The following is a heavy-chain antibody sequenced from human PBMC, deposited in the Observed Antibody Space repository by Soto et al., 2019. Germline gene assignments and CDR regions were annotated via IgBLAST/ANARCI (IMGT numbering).Heavy chain of an antibody. J-gene: IGHJ6*02. CDR3: ARFGRGITIFGVVPNPRSEDYYYYYGMDV. CDR1: GFTFSSYW. Sequence: HPGGSLRLSCAASGFTFSSYWMSWVRQAPGKGLEWVANIKQDGSEKYYVDSVKGRFTISRDNAKNSLYLQMNSLRAEDTAVYYCARFGRGITIFGVVPNPRSEDYYYYYGMDVWGQGTTVTVSS. CDR2: IKQDGSEK. V-gene: IGHV3-7*05. D-gene: IGHD3-3*01.